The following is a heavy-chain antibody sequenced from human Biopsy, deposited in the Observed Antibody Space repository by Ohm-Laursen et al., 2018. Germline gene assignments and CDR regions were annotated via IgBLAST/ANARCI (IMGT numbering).Heavy chain of an antibody. J-gene: IGHJ2*01. D-gene: IGHD3-22*01. CDR3: ARDRGYYSDRTVPGYFDL. CDR1: GDSVTKYY. Sequence: SQTLSLTCTVSGDSVTKYYWSWIRQPPGKGLEWIGHIYYSVMTNYNPSLQSRVSISVDTSRNHFSLRLRSVTPADTAIYYCARDRGYYSDRTVPGYFDLWGRGTLATVSS. CDR2: IYYSVMT. V-gene: IGHV4-59*02.